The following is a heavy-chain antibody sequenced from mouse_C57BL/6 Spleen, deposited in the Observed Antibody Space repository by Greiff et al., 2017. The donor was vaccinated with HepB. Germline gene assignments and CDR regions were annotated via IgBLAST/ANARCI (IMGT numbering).Heavy chain of an antibody. V-gene: IGHV5-6*01. CDR3: ARHYGSSSYAMDY. CDR2: ISSGGSYT. J-gene: IGHJ4*01. Sequence: EVQGVESGGDLVKPGGSLKLSCAASGFTFSSYGMSWVRQTPDKRLEWVATISSGGSYTYYPDSVKGRFTISRDNAKNTLYLQMSSLKSEDTAMYYCARHYGSSSYAMDYWGQGTSVTVSS. D-gene: IGHD1-1*01. CDR1: GFTFSSYG.